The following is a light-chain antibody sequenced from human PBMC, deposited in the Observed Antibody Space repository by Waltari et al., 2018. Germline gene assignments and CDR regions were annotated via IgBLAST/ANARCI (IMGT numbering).Light chain of an antibody. Sequence: SCRATQSVTSTYLAWYQQKPGQAPRLLMYDVSSRATGIPDRFSGSGSGTDFTLTISRLEPEDFAVYFCQQYSSPPNSFGQGTKLEI. CDR2: DVS. CDR3: QQYSSPPNS. V-gene: IGKV3-20*01. CDR1: QSVTSTY. J-gene: IGKJ2*03.